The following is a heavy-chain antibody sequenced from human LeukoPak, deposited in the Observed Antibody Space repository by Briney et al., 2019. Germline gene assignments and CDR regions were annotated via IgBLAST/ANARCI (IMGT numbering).Heavy chain of an antibody. CDR3: ARGTSASLLLWFGKLDY. CDR2: IKQDGSEK. D-gene: IGHD3-10*01. CDR1: GFTFSSYW. J-gene: IGHJ4*02. Sequence: PGGSLRLSCAASGFTFSSYWMSWVRQAPGKGLEWVANIKQDGSEKYYVDSVKGRFTISRDNAKNSLYLQMNSLRAEDTAVYYCARGTSASLLLWFGKLDYWGQGTLVTVSS. V-gene: IGHV3-7*03.